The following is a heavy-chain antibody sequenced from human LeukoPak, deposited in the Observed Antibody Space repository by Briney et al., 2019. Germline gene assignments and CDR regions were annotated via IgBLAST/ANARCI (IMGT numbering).Heavy chain of an antibody. J-gene: IGHJ4*02. V-gene: IGHV1-2*02. D-gene: IGHD2-2*01. CDR1: GYTFTGYY. Sequence: VKVSCKASGYTFTGYYMHRVRQAPGQGLEWMGWINPNSGGTNYAQKFQGRVTMTRDTSISTAYMEMNRLRSDDTAVYYCARAGIVVLPAHPPDDYWGQGTLVTVSS. CDR3: ARAGIVVLPAHPPDDY. CDR2: INPNSGGT.